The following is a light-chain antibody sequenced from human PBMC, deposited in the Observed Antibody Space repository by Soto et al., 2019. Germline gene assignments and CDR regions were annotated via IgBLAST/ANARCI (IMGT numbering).Light chain of an antibody. V-gene: IGKV1-33*01. CDR3: QQYYSVPLT. Sequence: DIQMTQSPSSLSASVGDRVTITCQASQDISNYLNWYQQKPGKAPKLLINGASNLETGVPSRFSGSGSGTDFTFTISSLQPEDIATYYCQQYYSVPLTFGGGTKVETK. J-gene: IGKJ4*01. CDR1: QDISNY. CDR2: GAS.